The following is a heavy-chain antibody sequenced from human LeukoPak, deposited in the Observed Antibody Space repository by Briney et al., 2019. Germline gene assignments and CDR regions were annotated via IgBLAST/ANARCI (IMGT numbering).Heavy chain of an antibody. Sequence: GGSLRLSCAASGFTFSNFGMNWVRQAPGKGLEWVSYTSSSSSTIYYADSVKGRFTISRDNARNSLSLQMNSLRAEDTAVYYCAGSVFDYWGQGTLVTVSS. CDR3: AGSVFDY. CDR2: TSSSSSTI. CDR1: GFTFSNFG. D-gene: IGHD5/OR15-5a*01. J-gene: IGHJ4*02. V-gene: IGHV3-48*01.